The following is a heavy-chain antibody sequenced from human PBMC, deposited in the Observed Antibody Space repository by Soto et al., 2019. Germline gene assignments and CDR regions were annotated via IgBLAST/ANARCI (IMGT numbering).Heavy chain of an antibody. CDR3: AKALGDQWLFDY. CDR2: ISWNSGSI. V-gene: IGHV3-9*01. CDR1: GFTFDDYA. J-gene: IGHJ4*02. Sequence: PGGSLRLSCAASGFTFDDYAMHWVRQAPGKGLEWVSGISWNSGSIGYADSVKGRFTISRDNAKNSLYLQMNSLRAEDTALYYCAKALGDQWLFDYWGQGNLVPVSS. D-gene: IGHD6-19*01.